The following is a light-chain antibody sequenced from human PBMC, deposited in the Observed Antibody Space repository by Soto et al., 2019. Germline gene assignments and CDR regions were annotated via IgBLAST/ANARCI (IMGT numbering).Light chain of an antibody. Sequence: EVVLTQSPGTLSLSPGERVTLSCRASQSVSSNYLAWYQHKPGQAPRLLIFGASNRATGIPDRFSGSGSGADFTLTISGLEPEDFAVYCCQQYSGLTLTFGGGTKLDI. CDR2: GAS. V-gene: IGKV3-20*01. J-gene: IGKJ4*01. CDR1: QSVSSNY. CDR3: QQYSGLTLT.